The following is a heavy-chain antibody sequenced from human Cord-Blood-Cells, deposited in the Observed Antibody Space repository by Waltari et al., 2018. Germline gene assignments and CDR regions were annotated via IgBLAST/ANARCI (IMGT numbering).Heavy chain of an antibody. CDR3: ARNGHSSELRDAFGI. CDR2: IDWDDDK. J-gene: IGHJ3*02. D-gene: IGHD1-7*01. CDR1: GFSLSTSGMR. Sequence: QVTLKESGPALVKPTQTLTLTCTFSGFSLSTSGMRVSWIRQPPGKALEWLARIDWDDDKFYSTSLKTRLTISKDTSKNQVVLTMTNMDPVDTATYYCARNGHSSELRDAFGIWGQGTMVTVSS. V-gene: IGHV2-70*04.